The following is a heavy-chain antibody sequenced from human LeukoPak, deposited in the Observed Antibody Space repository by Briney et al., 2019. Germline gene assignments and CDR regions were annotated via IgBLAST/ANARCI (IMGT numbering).Heavy chain of an antibody. CDR3: ARVSKYYYDSSGYLGAFDI. Sequence: SVKVSCKASGGTFSSYAISWVRQAPGQGLEWMGGIIPIFGTANYAQKFQGRVTITADESTSTAYMELSSLRSEDTAVYYCARVSKYYYDSSGYLGAFDIWGQGTMVTVSS. CDR1: GGTFSSYA. CDR2: IIPIFGTA. V-gene: IGHV1-69*13. J-gene: IGHJ3*02. D-gene: IGHD3-22*01.